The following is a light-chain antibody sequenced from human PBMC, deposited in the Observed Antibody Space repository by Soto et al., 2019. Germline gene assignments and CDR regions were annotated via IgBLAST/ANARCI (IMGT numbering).Light chain of an antibody. CDR1: QSVSSSY. Sequence: EIVLTQSPGTLSLSPGERATLSCRASQSVSSSYLAWYQQKPGQAPRLLIYGASSRATGIPDRFSGSGSGTDFTRSISRLEPEDFAVYYCQQYVLTFGPGTKVDIK. J-gene: IGKJ3*01. CDR2: GAS. CDR3: QQYVLT. V-gene: IGKV3-20*01.